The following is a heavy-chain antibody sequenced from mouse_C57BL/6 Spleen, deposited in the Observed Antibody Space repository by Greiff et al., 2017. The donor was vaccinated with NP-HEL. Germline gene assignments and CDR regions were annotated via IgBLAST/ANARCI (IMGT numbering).Heavy chain of an antibody. J-gene: IGHJ3*01. V-gene: IGHV1-63*01. CDR2: IYPGGGYT. Sequence: QVQLQQSGAELVRPGTSVKMSCKASGYTFTNYWIGWAKQRPGHGLEWIGDIYPGGGYTNYNEKFKGKATLTADKSSSTAYMQFSSLTSEDSAIYYGARSGSYGNYGAWFAYWGQGTLVTVSA. D-gene: IGHD2-1*01. CDR1: GYTFTNYW. CDR3: ARSGSYGNYGAWFAY.